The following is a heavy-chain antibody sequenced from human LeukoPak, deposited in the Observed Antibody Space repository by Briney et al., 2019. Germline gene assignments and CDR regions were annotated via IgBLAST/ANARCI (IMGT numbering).Heavy chain of an antibody. CDR2: ISGSGLNS. Sequence: GGSLRLSCAASGFTFSSYAMSWVRQAPGKGLEWVSAISGSGLNSDYADSLKGRFTISRDNAKNSLYLQMNSLTAEDTAVYYCARVLPAPVDYYYMDVWGKGTTVTVSS. D-gene: IGHD2-2*01. CDR3: ARVLPAPVDYYYMDV. CDR1: GFTFSSYA. J-gene: IGHJ6*03. V-gene: IGHV3-23*01.